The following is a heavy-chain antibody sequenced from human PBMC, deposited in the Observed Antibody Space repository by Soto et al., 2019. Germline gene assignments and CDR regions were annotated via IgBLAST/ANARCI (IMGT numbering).Heavy chain of an antibody. Sequence: SETLSLTCSVSGGSISPYYWSWIRQPAGKGLEWIGRIYACGSTNYNPSLKSRVTMSVATSKNQFSLKLTSVTAADTATYYCARGGMVIIPTATAFDYWGQGTLVTVSS. CDR1: GGSISPYY. CDR2: IYACGST. CDR3: ARGGMVIIPTATAFDY. J-gene: IGHJ4*02. D-gene: IGHD1-1*01. V-gene: IGHV4-4*07.